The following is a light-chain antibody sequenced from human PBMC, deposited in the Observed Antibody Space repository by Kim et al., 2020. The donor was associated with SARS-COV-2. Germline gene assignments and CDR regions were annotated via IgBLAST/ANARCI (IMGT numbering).Light chain of an antibody. CDR3: QQYDNLPPDT. J-gene: IGKJ2*01. V-gene: IGKV1-33*01. CDR1: QDISNY. CDR2: DAS. Sequence: ASVGDRVTITCQASQDISNYLNWYQQKPGKAPKLLIYDASNLETGVPSRFSGSGSGTDFTFTISSLQPEDIATYYCQQYDNLPPDTLGQGTKLEI.